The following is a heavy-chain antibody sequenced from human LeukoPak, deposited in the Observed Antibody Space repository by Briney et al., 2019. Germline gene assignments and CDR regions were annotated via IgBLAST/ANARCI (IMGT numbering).Heavy chain of an antibody. CDR3: ATVYYDCSAYGDLDS. CDR2: ITPTSTSI. CDR1: GIAFRSFT. D-gene: IGHD3-22*01. Sequence: PGGSLRLSCAASGIAFRSFTMNWVRQAPGKGLEWVSSITPTSTSIFYADSVRGRFTISRDNAKNSLYLQMNSLRAEDTAIYHCATVYYDCSAYGDLDSWGQGTLVTVSS. V-gene: IGHV3-21*01. J-gene: IGHJ5*01.